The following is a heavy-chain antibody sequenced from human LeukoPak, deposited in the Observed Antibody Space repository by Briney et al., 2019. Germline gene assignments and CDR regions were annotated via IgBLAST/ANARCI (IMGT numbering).Heavy chain of an antibody. CDR3: ACYSGSHMYNWFDP. Sequence: PGGSLRLSCAASGFTFSSYSMNWVRQAPGKGLEWVSSISSSSSYIYYADSVKGRFTISRDNAKNSLYLQMNSLRAEDTAVYYCACYSGSHMYNWFDPWGQGTLVTVSS. CDR2: ISSSSSYI. J-gene: IGHJ5*02. D-gene: IGHD1-26*01. CDR1: GFTFSSYS. V-gene: IGHV3-21*01.